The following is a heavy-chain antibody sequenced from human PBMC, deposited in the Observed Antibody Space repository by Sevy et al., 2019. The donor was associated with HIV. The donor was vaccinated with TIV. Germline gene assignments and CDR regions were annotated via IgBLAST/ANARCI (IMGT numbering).Heavy chain of an antibody. Sequence: GGSLRLSCAASGFTFSSYAMNWVRQAPGKGLEWVSTISGSGGSTYYGDSVKGRFTISRDNSTNTVYLQMGSLRAEDTALYYCAKDRYDGSGYYPEGAFDIWGQGTKVTV. D-gene: IGHD3-22*01. V-gene: IGHV3-23*01. J-gene: IGHJ3*02. CDR1: GFTFSSYA. CDR2: ISGSGGST. CDR3: AKDRYDGSGYYPEGAFDI.